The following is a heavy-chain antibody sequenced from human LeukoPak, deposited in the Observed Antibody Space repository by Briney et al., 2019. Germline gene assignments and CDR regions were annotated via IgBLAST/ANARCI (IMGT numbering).Heavy chain of an antibody. CDR3: ARHLDYGEFDY. D-gene: IGHD4-17*01. CDR2: IYYSGST. Sequence: SETLSLTCTVSGGSISSYYWSWIRQPPGKGLERIGYIYYSGSTNYNPSLKSRVTISVDTSKNQFSLKLSSVTAADTAVYYCARHLDYGEFDYWGQGTLVTVSS. J-gene: IGHJ4*02. V-gene: IGHV4-59*08. CDR1: GGSISSYY.